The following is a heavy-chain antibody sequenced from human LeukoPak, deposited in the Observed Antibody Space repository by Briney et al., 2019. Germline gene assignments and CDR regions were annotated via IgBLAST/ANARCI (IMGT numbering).Heavy chain of an antibody. CDR2: ISSSSSYI. J-gene: IGHJ4*02. CDR3: ASYDFWSGYYFDY. CDR1: GFTFSSYS. D-gene: IGHD3-3*01. V-gene: IGHV3-21*01. Sequence: GGSLRLSCAASGFTFSSYSMNWVRQAPGKGLEWVSSISSSSSYIYYAGSVKGRFTISRDNAKNSLYLQMNSLRAEDTAVYYCASYDFWSGYYFDYWGQGTLVTVSS.